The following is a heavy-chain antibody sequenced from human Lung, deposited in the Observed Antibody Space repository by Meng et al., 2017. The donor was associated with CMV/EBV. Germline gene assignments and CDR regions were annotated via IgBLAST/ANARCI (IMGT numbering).Heavy chain of an antibody. CDR3: ARSITIYRIDV. CDR2: INTYKGNT. D-gene: IGHD3-3*01. J-gene: IGHJ6*02. Sequence: SVXVSXRASDYSFTSYGISWVRQAPGQGLEWMGWINTYKGNTNYAQKFQGRVTMTAGTSTSTVYMEVRGLRFDDTAIYYCARSITIYRIDVWGLGTPVTVSS. CDR1: DYSFTSYG. V-gene: IGHV1-18*01.